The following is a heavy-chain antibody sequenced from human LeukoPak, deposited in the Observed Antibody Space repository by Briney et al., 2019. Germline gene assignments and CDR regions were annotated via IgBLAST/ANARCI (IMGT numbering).Heavy chain of an antibody. D-gene: IGHD3-22*01. CDR1: GFTFSSYS. J-gene: IGHJ4*02. CDR3: ARDTYYYDSSGKAWDY. Sequence: GGSLRLSCAASGFTFSSYSMNWVRQAPGKGLEWVSYISRSSSTIYYADSVKGRFTISRDNAKNSLYLQMNSLRAEDTAVYYCARDTYYYDSSGKAWDYWGQGTLVTVSS. CDR2: ISRSSSTI. V-gene: IGHV3-48*01.